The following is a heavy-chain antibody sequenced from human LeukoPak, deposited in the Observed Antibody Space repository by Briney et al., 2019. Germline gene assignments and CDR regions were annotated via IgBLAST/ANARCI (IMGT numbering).Heavy chain of an antibody. V-gene: IGHV3-74*01. D-gene: IGHD3-10*01. CDR2: INSDGSST. CDR1: GFTFSSYW. CDR3: ARDLSDRLWFGENFDY. Sequence: GGSLRLSCAASGFTFSSYWMHWVRQAPGKGLVWVSRINSDGSSTSYADSVKGRFSISRDNAKNTLYLQMNSLRAEDTAVYYCARDLSDRLWFGENFDYWGQGTLVTVSS. J-gene: IGHJ4*02.